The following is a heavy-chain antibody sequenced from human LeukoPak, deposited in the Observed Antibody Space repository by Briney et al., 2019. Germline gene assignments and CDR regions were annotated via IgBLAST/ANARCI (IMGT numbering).Heavy chain of an antibody. D-gene: IGHD2-15*01. J-gene: IGHJ6*03. Sequence: GGSLRLSCAVSGFTFSSYGMHWVRQAPGKGLEWVAVIWYDGSNKYYADSVKGRFTISRDNSKNTLYLQMNSLRAEDTAVYYCAKGAAGGYYYYYMDVWGKGTTVTVSS. CDR1: GFTFSSYG. CDR3: AKGAAGGYYYYYMDV. CDR2: IWYDGSNK. V-gene: IGHV3-33*06.